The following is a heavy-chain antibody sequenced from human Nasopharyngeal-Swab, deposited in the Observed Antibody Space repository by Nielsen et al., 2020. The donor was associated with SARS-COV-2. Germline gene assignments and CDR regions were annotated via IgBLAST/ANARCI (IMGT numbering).Heavy chain of an antibody. J-gene: IGHJ3*02. D-gene: IGHD3-10*01. CDR1: GFTFDDYA. CDR3: AKDTAYYPVVAFDI. Sequence: SLKISCAASGFTFDDYAMHWVRQAPGKGLEWVSGISWNSGSIGYADSVKGRFTISRDNAKNSLYLQVNSLRAEDTALYYCAKDTAYYPVVAFDIWGQGTMVTVSS. CDR2: ISWNSGSI. V-gene: IGHV3-9*01.